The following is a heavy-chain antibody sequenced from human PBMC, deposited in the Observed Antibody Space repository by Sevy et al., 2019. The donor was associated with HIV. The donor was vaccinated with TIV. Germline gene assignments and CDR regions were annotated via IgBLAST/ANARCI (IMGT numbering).Heavy chain of an antibody. CDR1: GYTITTYH. CDR3: AREKWVKFFDY. J-gene: IGHJ4*02. V-gene: IGHV1-46*01. Sequence: ASVKVSCKASGYTITTYHMHWVRQAPGQGLEWMGIINPSGGDTDYAQKFQGRVTLTRDTSTSTVYMELSGLKSEDTAVYYCAREKWVKFFDYWGQGTLVTVSS. CDR2: INPSGGDT. D-gene: IGHD2-8*01.